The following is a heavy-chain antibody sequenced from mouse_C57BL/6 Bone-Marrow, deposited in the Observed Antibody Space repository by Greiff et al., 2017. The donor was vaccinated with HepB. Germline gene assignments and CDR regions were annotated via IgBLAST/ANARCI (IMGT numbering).Heavy chain of an antibody. CDR3: ARDGRGFAY. CDR2: ISSGGSYT. V-gene: IGHV5-6*01. CDR1: GFTFSSYG. D-gene: IGHD1-1*01. Sequence: EVKLQESGGDLVKPGGSLKLSCAASGFTFSSYGMSWVRQTPDKRLEWVATISSGGSYTYYPDSVKGRFTISRDNAKNTLYLQMSSLKSEDTAMYYCARDGRGFAYWGQGTLVTVSA. J-gene: IGHJ3*01.